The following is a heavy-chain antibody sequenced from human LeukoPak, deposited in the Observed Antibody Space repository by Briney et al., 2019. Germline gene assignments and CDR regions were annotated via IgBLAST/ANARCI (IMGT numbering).Heavy chain of an antibody. D-gene: IGHD4-17*01. Sequence: PSETLSLTCAVYGGSFSGYYWSWIRQPPGKGLEWIGEINHSGSTNHNPSLKSRVTISVDTSKNQFSLKLSSVTAADTAVYYCARRSTTVTRNSRFQFDYWGRGTLVTVSS. V-gene: IGHV4-34*01. CDR1: GGSFSGYY. J-gene: IGHJ4*02. CDR2: INHSGST. CDR3: ARRSTTVTRNSRFQFDY.